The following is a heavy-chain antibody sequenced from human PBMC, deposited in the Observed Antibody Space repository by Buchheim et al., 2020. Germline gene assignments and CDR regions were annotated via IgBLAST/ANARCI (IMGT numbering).Heavy chain of an antibody. CDR2: ISGSGGST. V-gene: IGHV3-23*01. D-gene: IGHD6-13*01. Sequence: EVQLLESGGGLVQPGGSLRLSCAASGFTFSSYAMSWVRQAPGKGLEWVSAISGSGGSTYYADSVKGRFTISRANSKNTLYLQMNSLRAEDTAVYYCAKDSGSSSSDYYYYGMDVWGQGTT. J-gene: IGHJ6*02. CDR1: GFTFSSYA. CDR3: AKDSGSSSSDYYYYGMDV.